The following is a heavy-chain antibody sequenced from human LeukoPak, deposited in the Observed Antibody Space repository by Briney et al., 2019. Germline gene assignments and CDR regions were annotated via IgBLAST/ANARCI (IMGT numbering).Heavy chain of an antibody. CDR3: ATPLDYYDSSGYHQGGD. J-gene: IGHJ4*02. CDR1: GFTFSGCW. D-gene: IGHD3-22*01. CDR2: IKEDGSKK. V-gene: IGHV3-7*03. Sequence: GGSLRLFCAASGFTFSGCWMTWVRQAPGKGLEWVADIKEDGSKKNYVDSVKGRFTIFRDNAKNSLYLQMNSLRAEDTAVYYCATPLDYYDSSGYHQGGDWGQGTLVTVSS.